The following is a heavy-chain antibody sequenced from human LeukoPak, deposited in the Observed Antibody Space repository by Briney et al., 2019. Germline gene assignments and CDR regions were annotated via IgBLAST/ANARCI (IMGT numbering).Heavy chain of an antibody. CDR1: GGSISSSNW. J-gene: IGHJ3*02. D-gene: IGHD3-9*01. CDR2: IYHSGST. Sequence: PSETLSLTCAVSGGSISSSNWWSWVRQPPGKGVEWIGEIYHSGSTNYNPSLKSRVTISVDKSKNQFSLKLSSVTAADTAVYYCATITTVLRYFDWLPPAHAFDIWGQGTMVTVSS. V-gene: IGHV4-4*02. CDR3: ATITTVLRYFDWLPPAHAFDI.